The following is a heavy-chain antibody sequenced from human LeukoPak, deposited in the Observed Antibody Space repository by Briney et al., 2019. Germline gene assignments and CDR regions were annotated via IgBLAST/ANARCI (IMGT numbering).Heavy chain of an antibody. CDR3: ARGVMITFGGVIDH. J-gene: IGHJ5*02. D-gene: IGHD3-16*01. Sequence: ASVKVSCKASGYTFTGYYMHWVRQGPGQGLEWMGWINPNSGGTNYAQKFQGRVTMTRDTSISTAYVELSRLRSDDTAVYYCARGVMITFGGVIDHWGQGTLVTVSS. V-gene: IGHV1-2*02. CDR2: INPNSGGT. CDR1: GYTFTGYY.